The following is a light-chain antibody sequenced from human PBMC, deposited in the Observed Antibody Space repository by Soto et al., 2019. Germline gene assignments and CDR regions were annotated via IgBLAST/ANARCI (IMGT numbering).Light chain of an antibody. CDR2: QVS. CDR1: QSLVYSDGNSY. CDR3: IQFAHFPRT. J-gene: IGKJ1*01. V-gene: IGKV2-24*01. Sequence: VLTQTPLSSPVTLGQPASISCRSSQSLVYSDGNSYLSWLQQRPGQPPRLLIYQVSNRFSGVPDRFSGSGEGTDLTLKISRVEAEDVGVYSCIQFAHFPRTFGQGTKVEIK.